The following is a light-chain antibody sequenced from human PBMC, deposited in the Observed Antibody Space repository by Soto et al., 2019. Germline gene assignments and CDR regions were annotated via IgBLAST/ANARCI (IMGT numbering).Light chain of an antibody. V-gene: IGKV3-15*01. CDR3: QQYNIWPLWT. J-gene: IGKJ1*01. Sequence: EIVLTQSPVTLSLSPGERATLSCRASQSVTSSLAWYQQKPGQPPRLLIYAASTRATDVPARFSGGGSETEFTLTISSLQSEDFAVYFCQQYNIWPLWTFGQGTKVDIK. CDR1: QSVTSS. CDR2: AAS.